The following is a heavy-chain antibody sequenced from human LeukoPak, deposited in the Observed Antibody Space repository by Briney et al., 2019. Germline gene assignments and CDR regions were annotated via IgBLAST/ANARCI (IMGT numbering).Heavy chain of an antibody. V-gene: IGHV4-34*01. CDR2: GSERGGT. Sequence: PSETLSLTCAVYGESLNGHYWSWIRQSPGKGLEWIGEGSERGGTKFNPSLKSRVTISADTSKNQFSLKLSSVTAADTAVYYCARVPHFSGSGSLWFDPWGQGTLVTVSS. J-gene: IGHJ5*02. CDR1: GESLNGHY. D-gene: IGHD3-10*01. CDR3: ARVPHFSGSGSLWFDP.